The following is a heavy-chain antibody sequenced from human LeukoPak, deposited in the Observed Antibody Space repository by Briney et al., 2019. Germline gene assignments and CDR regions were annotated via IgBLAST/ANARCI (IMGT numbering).Heavy chain of an antibody. Sequence: PSQTLSLTCTVSGGSISSGSYYWSWIRQPAGKGLEWIGRIYTSGSTNYNPSLKSRVTMSVDTSKNQFSLKLSSVTAADTAVYYCAREVLLWFGEPRAFDIWGQGTMVTVSS. CDR1: GGSISSGSYY. CDR3: AREVLLWFGEPRAFDI. V-gene: IGHV4-61*02. J-gene: IGHJ3*02. D-gene: IGHD3-10*01. CDR2: IYTSGST.